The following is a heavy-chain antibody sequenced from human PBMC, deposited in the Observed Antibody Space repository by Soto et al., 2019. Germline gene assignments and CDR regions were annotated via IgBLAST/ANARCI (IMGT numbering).Heavy chain of an antibody. J-gene: IGHJ6*02. Sequence: SVKVSCKASGGTFSSYAISWVRQAPGQGLEWTGGIIPIFGTANYAQKFQGRVTITADKSTSTAYMELSSLRSEDTAVYYCARASSGWTQGGGYYYYYGMDVWGQGTTVTVSS. V-gene: IGHV1-69*06. CDR2: IIPIFGTA. D-gene: IGHD6-19*01. CDR1: GGTFSSYA. CDR3: ARASSGWTQGGGYYYYYGMDV.